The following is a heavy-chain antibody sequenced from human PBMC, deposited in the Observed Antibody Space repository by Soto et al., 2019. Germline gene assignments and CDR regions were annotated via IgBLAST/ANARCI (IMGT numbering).Heavy chain of an antibody. CDR1: GFTFSSYA. CDR3: ARGSPITIFLVVGPDYFDY. CDR2: ISYDGSNK. V-gene: IGHV3-30-3*01. Sequence: QVQLVESGGGVVQPGRSLRLSCAASGFTFSSYAMHWVRQAPGKGLEWVAVISYDGSNKYYADSVKGRFTISRDNSKNTLYLQRNGLRAEDTAVYYCARGSPITIFLVVGPDYFDYWGQGTLVTVSS. J-gene: IGHJ4*02. D-gene: IGHD3-3*01.